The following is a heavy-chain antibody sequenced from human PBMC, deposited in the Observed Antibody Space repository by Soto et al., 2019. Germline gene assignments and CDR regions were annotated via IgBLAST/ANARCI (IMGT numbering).Heavy chain of an antibody. J-gene: IGHJ6*02. CDR2: IWYDGNTK. Sequence: PGGSLRLSCAASGFTFNSHGFNWVRQAPGKGLEWVAVIWYDGNTKYYADSVKGRFTISRDNLKNTLYLQMNSLTAEDTAVYYCARPLVAPVAGPYYYGMDVWGQGTTVTVS. D-gene: IGHD6-19*01. CDR3: ARPLVAPVAGPYYYGMDV. V-gene: IGHV3-33*01. CDR1: GFTFNSHG.